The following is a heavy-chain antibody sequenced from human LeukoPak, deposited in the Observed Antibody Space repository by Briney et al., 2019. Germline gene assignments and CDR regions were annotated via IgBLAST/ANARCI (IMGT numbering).Heavy chain of an antibody. CDR3: AKRPGDPYSLDYYGMDV. V-gene: IGHV3-23*01. J-gene: IGHJ6*02. CDR2: ISGSGGGT. D-gene: IGHD5-18*01. Sequence: PGGSLRLSCAASGFTFSNNAMTWVRQAPGKGLEWVSGISGSGGGTYYAESVKGRFTISRDNSKNTLYLQMNSLRAEDTAVYYCAKRPGDPYSLDYYGMDVWGQGTTVTVSS. CDR1: GFTFSNNA.